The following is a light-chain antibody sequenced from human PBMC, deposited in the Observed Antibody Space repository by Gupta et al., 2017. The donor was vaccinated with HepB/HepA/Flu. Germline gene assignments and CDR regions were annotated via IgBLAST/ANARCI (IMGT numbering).Light chain of an antibody. J-gene: IGKJ1*01. V-gene: IGKV1-6*01. CDR1: QGIRND. CDR3: QQEYNFPRP. Sequence: ALQMTQSPSSLSASVGDRVTIPCRASQGIRNDLSWYQQKPGKAPKFLIYAASRVESGVPSRFSGSGYGTDFTLTISSRQPEDVAIYYCQQEYNFPRPFGQGTRVEIK. CDR2: AAS.